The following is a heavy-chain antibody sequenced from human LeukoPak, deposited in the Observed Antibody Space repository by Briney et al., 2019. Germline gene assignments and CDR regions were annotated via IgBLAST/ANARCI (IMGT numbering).Heavy chain of an antibody. V-gene: IGHV7-4-1*02. CDR1: GYTFTSYA. D-gene: IGHD3-16*01. CDR3: ARDTAVITQPSFLFDY. CDR2: INTNTGNP. Sequence: GASVKVSCKASGYTFTSYAMNWVRQAPGQGLEWMGWINTNTGNPTYAQGFTGRFVFSLDTSVSTAYLQISSLKAEDTAVYYCARDTAVITQPSFLFDYWGQGTLVTVSS. J-gene: IGHJ4*02.